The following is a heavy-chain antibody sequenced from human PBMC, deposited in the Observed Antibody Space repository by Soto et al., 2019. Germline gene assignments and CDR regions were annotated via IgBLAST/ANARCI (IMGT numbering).Heavy chain of an antibody. Sequence: QVQLQESGPGLVKPSQTLSLTCTVSGGSISSGDYSWSWIRQPPGKGLEWTGYIYYSGSSYYNPSLKSRVTISIDTSKNQLSLKLSSVTAADTAVYYCARAGSGWYHDAFDIWGQGTIVTVSS. CDR1: GGSISSGDYS. CDR2: IYYSGSS. J-gene: IGHJ3*02. V-gene: IGHV4-30-4*01. CDR3: ARAGSGWYHDAFDI. D-gene: IGHD6-19*01.